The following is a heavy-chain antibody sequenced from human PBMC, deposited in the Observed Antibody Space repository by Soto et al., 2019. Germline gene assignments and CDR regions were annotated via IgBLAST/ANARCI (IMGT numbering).Heavy chain of an antibody. V-gene: IGHV3-74*01. J-gene: IGHJ6*02. CDR3: TTDCSGGSCYPGAHYYYYGMDV. D-gene: IGHD2-15*01. CDR2: INSDGSST. CDR1: GFTFSSYW. Sequence: GGSLRLSCAASGFTFSSYWMHWVRQAPGKGLVWVSRINSDGSSTSYADSVKGRFTISRDDSKTTVYLQMNSLKTEDTAVYYCTTDCSGGSCYPGAHYYYYGMDVWGPGTTVTVSS.